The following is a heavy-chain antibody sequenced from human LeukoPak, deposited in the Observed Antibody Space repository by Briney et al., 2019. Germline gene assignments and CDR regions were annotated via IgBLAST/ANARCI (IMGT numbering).Heavy chain of an antibody. J-gene: IGHJ4*02. CDR1: GYSFSNYA. CDR3: ARVVFGSGSSGSFDS. D-gene: IGHD3-3*01. Sequence: GRSLRLSCSASGYSFSNYAMHWVRQAPGKGLEWVAAIWYDGSKKYYADSARGRFTISRDNSKNAVYLQMNSLRAEDTAVYYCARVVFGSGSSGSFDSWGQGTLVTVSP. CDR2: IWYDGSKK. V-gene: IGHV3-33*01.